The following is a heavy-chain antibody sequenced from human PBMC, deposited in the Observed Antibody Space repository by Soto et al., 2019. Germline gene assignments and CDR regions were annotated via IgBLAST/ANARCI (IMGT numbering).Heavy chain of an antibody. J-gene: IGHJ4*02. CDR2: ISSSSSYI. V-gene: IGHV3-21*01. CDR3: ARDLSSSSKGYFDY. Sequence: PGGSLRLSCAASGFTFSSYSMNCVRQAPGKGLEWVSSISSSSSYIYYADSVKGRFTISRDNAKNSLYLQMNSLRAEDTAVYYCARDLSSSSKGYFDYWGQGTLVTVSS. CDR1: GFTFSSYS. D-gene: IGHD6-6*01.